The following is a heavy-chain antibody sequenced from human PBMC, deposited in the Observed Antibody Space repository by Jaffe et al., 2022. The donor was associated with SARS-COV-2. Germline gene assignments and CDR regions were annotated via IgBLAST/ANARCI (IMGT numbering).Heavy chain of an antibody. CDR3: ARDRPSDPGPIDV. J-gene: IGHJ6*03. Sequence: QVQLQESGPGLVKPSETLSLSCTVSGVSITGYYWSWLRQPPGKGLEWIGYIHYSGTTNYNPSFKSRVTISADTSKNQFSLNLNSVTAADTAVYYCARDRPSDPGPIDVWGKGTTVTVSS. V-gene: IGHV4-59*01. D-gene: IGHD3-10*01. CDR2: IHYSGTT. CDR1: GVSITGYY.